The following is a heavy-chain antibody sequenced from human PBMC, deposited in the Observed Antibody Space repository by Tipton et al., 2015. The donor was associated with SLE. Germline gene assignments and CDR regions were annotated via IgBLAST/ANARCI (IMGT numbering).Heavy chain of an antibody. CDR3: ARSGGGGPYWYFDV. Sequence: TLSLTCAVSDYSISSGYYWGWFRQPPGKGLEWIGSVYHSGNTYYNPSLKSRVTISVDTSKNQVSLKLTSMTAADTAVYYCARSGGGGPYWYFDVWGRGTLVTVSS. CDR1: DYSISSGYY. CDR2: VYHSGNT. V-gene: IGHV4-38-2*01. D-gene: IGHD2-21*01. J-gene: IGHJ2*01.